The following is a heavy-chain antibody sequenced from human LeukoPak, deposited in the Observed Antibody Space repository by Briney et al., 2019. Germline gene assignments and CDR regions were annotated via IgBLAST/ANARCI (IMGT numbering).Heavy chain of an antibody. CDR1: YX. CDR2: ISGSGGST. V-gene: IGHV3-23*01. CDR3: AKDVVHDYGDYAEYFQH. D-gene: IGHD4-17*01. J-gene: IGHJ1*01. Sequence: YXMSWVRQAPGKGLEWVSAISGSGGSTYYADSVKGRFTISRDNSKNTLYLQMNSLRAEDTAVYYCAKDVVHDYGDYAEYFQHWGQGTLVTVSS.